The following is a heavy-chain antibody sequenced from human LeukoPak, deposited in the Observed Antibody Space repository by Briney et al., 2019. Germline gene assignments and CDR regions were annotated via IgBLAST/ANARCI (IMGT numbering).Heavy chain of an antibody. J-gene: IGHJ3*02. V-gene: IGHV3-9*01. CDR2: ISWNSGLK. Sequence: GGSLRLSCAASGFTFDNYAMHWVRQAPGKGLEWVSYISWNSGLKGYADSVKGRFTISRDNAKHSLVLQMNSLTTEDTALYYCAKLGGSFDIGGQGTMVVVSS. D-gene: IGHD3-16*01. CDR3: AKLGGSFDI. CDR1: GFTFDNYA.